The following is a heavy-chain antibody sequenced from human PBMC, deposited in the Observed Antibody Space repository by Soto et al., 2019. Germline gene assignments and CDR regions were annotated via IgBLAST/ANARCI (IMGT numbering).Heavy chain of an antibody. CDR3: ARDLAAGMIDY. CDR2: ISAHNGNT. D-gene: IGHD6-13*01. J-gene: IGHJ4*02. V-gene: IGHV1-18*01. Sequence: QVQLVQSGAEVKKPGASVKVSCKASGYSFTSYGISWVRQAPGQGLEWMGWISAHNGNTKYAQKVQGRVTMTTDTSTSTAHMELRSLRSDDTAVYYWARDLAAGMIDYWGQGTLVTVSS. CDR1: GYSFTSYG.